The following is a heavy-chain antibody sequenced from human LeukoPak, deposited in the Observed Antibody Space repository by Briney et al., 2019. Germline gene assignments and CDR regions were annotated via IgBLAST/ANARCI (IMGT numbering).Heavy chain of an antibody. Sequence: ASVKVSCKASGYTFTGYYMHWVRQAPGQGLEWMGWINPKSGGTNYAQKFQGRVTMTRDTSISTAYMELTRLRSGDTGVYYCARGGPYYYDSSDNFDYWGQGTLVTVSS. CDR2: INPKSGGT. CDR3: ARGGPYYYDSSDNFDY. V-gene: IGHV1-2*02. D-gene: IGHD3-22*01. CDR1: GYTFTGYY. J-gene: IGHJ4*02.